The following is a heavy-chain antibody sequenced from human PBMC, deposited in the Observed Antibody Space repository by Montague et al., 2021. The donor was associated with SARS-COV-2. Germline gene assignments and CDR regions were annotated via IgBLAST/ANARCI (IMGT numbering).Heavy chain of an antibody. J-gene: IGHJ3*02. CDR2: IYYSGST. Sequence: SETLSLTYTVSGSSISSSSYYWGWIRQPPGKGLEWIGSIYYSGSTYYNPSLKSRVTISVDTSKNQFSLKLSSVTAADTAVYYCARHSGRDTIFGVVIIPDAFDXWGQGTMVTVSS. CDR1: GSSISSSSYY. D-gene: IGHD3-3*01. CDR3: ARHSGRDTIFGVVIIPDAFDX. V-gene: IGHV4-39*01.